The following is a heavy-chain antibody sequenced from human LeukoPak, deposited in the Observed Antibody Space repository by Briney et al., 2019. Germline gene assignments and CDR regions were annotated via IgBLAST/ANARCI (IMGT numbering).Heavy chain of an antibody. V-gene: IGHV1-2*02. D-gene: IGHD2-2*01. Sequence: ASVKVSCKASGYTFTDYLIHWVRQAPGQGLEWMGWINPNSGGTNYAQKFQGRVTMTRDTSISTAYMELSRLRSDDTAVYYCARELGYCSSTSCPPFFQHWGQGTLVTVSS. CDR2: INPNSGGT. J-gene: IGHJ1*01. CDR3: ARELGYCSSTSCPPFFQH. CDR1: GYTFTDYL.